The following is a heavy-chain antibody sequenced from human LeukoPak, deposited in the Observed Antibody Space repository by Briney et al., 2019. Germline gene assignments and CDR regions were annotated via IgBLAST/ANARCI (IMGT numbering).Heavy chain of an antibody. J-gene: IGHJ6*03. CDR3: ARGGWNDFLDYYYYYMGV. D-gene: IGHD1-1*01. CDR1: GFTFSSYA. CDR2: ISGSGGST. V-gene: IGHV3-23*01. Sequence: GGSLRLSCAASGFTFSSYAMSWVRQAPGKGLEWVSAISGSGGSTYYADSVKGRFTISRDNSKNTLCLQMNSLRAEDTAVYYCARGGWNDFLDYYYYYMGVWGKGTTVTISS.